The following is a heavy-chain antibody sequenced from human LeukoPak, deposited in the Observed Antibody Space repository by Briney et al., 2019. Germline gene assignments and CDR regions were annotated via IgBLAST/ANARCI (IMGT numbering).Heavy chain of an antibody. D-gene: IGHD6-6*01. Sequence: GGSLRLSCAASGFTFSSYSMNWVRQAPGKGLEWVSFISSSSSTIYYADSVKGRFTISRDNSKNTLYLQMNSLRAEDTAVYYCAKDRGIAARPLYMDVWGKGTTVTVSS. J-gene: IGHJ6*03. CDR2: ISSSSSTI. CDR3: AKDRGIAARPLYMDV. V-gene: IGHV3-48*01. CDR1: GFTFSSYS.